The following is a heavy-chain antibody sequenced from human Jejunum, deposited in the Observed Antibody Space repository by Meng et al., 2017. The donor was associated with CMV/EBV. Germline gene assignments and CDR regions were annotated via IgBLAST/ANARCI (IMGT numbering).Heavy chain of an antibody. CDR1: CSSFS. Sequence: CSSFSMSWVRQARGKGLGWVAFVRYDGTNKFHADSVKGRFTISRDNSKNTLYLQMNSLRGEDTAVYYCAKSRGDFWSGYYHGMDVWGQGTTVTVSS. D-gene: IGHD3-3*01. V-gene: IGHV3-30*02. CDR2: VRYDGTNK. J-gene: IGHJ6*02. CDR3: AKSRGDFWSGYYHGMDV.